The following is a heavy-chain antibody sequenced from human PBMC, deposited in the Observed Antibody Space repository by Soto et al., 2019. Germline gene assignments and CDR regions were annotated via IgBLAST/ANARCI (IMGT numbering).Heavy chain of an antibody. CDR3: AKRTSGTTWGESDY. J-gene: IGHJ4*02. CDR1: GYIFSDYG. D-gene: IGHD4-17*01. CDR2: ISGYSGNA. Sequence: QVQGMQPGAEVKKPGDSVKVSCKTSGYIFSDYGINWVRQAPGQGREGMGWISGYSGNANLAQKFQGRVTMTTDKSTRTAYMELRRLRSDETAVYYCAKRTSGTTWGESDYWGQGPLVTVS. V-gene: IGHV1-18*04.